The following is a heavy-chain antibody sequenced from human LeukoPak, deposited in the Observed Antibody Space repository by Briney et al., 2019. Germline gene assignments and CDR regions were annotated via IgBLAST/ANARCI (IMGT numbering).Heavy chain of an antibody. CDR3: ARHPDGGGGNSRYYYYYMDV. Sequence: SETLSLTCTVSGGSISSSSYYWGWIRQPPGRGLEWIGGIYYSGSTYYNPSLKSRVTISVDTSKNQFSLKLSSVTAADTAVYYCARHPDGGGGNSRYYYYYMDVWGKGTTVTVSS. CDR2: IYYSGST. CDR1: GGSISSSSYY. D-gene: IGHD4-23*01. J-gene: IGHJ6*03. V-gene: IGHV4-39*01.